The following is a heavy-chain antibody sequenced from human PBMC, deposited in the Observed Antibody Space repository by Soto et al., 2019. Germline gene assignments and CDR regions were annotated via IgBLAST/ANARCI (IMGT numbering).Heavy chain of an antibody. CDR2: IVVGSGNT. J-gene: IGHJ4*02. V-gene: IGHV1-58*01. Sequence: SVKVSCKASGFTFTSSAVQWVRQARGQRLEWIGWIVVGSGNTNYAQKFQERVTITRDMSTSTAYMELSSLRSEDTAVYYCATEIVGATPFDYWGQGTLVTVSS. CDR3: ATEIVGATPFDY. D-gene: IGHD1-26*01. CDR1: GFTFTSSA.